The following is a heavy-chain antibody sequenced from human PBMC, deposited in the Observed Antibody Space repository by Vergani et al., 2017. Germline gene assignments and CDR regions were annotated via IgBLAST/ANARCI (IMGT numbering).Heavy chain of an antibody. CDR3: AKTVGDYEAYY. D-gene: IGHD4-17*01. V-gene: IGHV4-39*07. Sequence: QLQLQESGPGLVKPSETLSLTCTVSGGPISSSSYYWGWIRQPPGKGLEWIGSIYHSGSTYYNQSLKSRVTISVDTSKNQSSLKLSSVTAADTAVYYCAKTVGDYEAYYWGQGTLVTVSS. CDR2: IYHSGST. CDR1: GGPISSSSYY. J-gene: IGHJ4*02.